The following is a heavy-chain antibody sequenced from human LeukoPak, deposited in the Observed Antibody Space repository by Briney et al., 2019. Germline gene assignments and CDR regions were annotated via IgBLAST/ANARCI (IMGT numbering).Heavy chain of an antibody. CDR2: INPDTGDT. J-gene: IGHJ5*02. Sequence: EASVKVSCKASGYTFTGFYIYWVRQAPGQGLQWMGWINPDTGDTSFAQSFQGRVAMTRDTSINTASMELTELRSDDTALYYCARKAVTYSRSPQLNAWFDPWGQGTLVTVSS. CDR3: ARKAVTYSRSPQLNAWFDP. D-gene: IGHD5-12*01. V-gene: IGHV1-2*02. CDR1: GYTFTGFY.